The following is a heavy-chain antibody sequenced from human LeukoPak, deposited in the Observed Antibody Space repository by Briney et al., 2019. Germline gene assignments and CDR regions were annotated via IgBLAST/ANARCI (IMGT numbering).Heavy chain of an antibody. V-gene: IGHV1-8*03. J-gene: IGHJ4*02. CDR1: GYTFTIYD. CDR3: ARGRSAGHPYYFEY. Sequence: ASVKVSCKASGYTFTIYDINWVRLATGQGLEWMGWMNPNSGSTGYAQKFQGRVTITRNTSISTAYMELSGLRSEDTAVYYCARGRSAGHPYYFEYWGQGTLVTVSS. CDR2: MNPNSGST.